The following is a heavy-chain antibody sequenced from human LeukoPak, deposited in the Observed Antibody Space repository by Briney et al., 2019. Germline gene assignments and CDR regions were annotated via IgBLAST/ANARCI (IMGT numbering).Heavy chain of an antibody. J-gene: IGHJ5*02. V-gene: IGHV1-18*01. CDR2: ISAYNGNT. CDR1: GYXFTSYG. D-gene: IGHD3-3*01. CDR3: ARAGDFWSGYYPNWFDP. Sequence: ASVKVSCKASGYXFTSYGISWVRQAPGQGLEWMGWISAYNGNTNHAQKLQGRVTMTTDTSTSTAYMELRSLRSDDTAVYYCARAGDFWSGYYPNWFDPWGQGTLVTVSS.